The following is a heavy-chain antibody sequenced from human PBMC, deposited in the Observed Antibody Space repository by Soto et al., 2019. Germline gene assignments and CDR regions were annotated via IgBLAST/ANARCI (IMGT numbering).Heavy chain of an antibody. J-gene: IGHJ4*01. D-gene: IGHD4-17*01. V-gene: IGHV1-69*13. CDR3: AKSAPMDAGDKYYYDF. Sequence: AASVKVSCKASGXTFSTFGISWVRQAPGQGLEWMGGIIPFFGTARYSQKFEDRITITADESTNTVYMDLRSLTSEDTAIYYCAKSAPMDAGDKYYYDFWG. CDR1: GXTFSTFG. CDR2: IIPFFGTA.